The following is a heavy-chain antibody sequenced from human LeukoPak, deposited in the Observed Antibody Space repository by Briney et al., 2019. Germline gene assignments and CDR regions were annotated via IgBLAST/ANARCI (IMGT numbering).Heavy chain of an antibody. J-gene: IGHJ1*01. D-gene: IGHD4-17*01. V-gene: IGHV3-21*01. Sequence: GGSLRLSCAASGFTFSSYSMNWVRQAPGKGLEWVSSISRSSRRLYYADSVKGRFTISRDDAKNSVYLQMNSLRADETAVYYCVRDFDTVTTAYLQLWGQGTLVTVSS. CDR1: GFTFSSYS. CDR3: VRDFDTVTTAYLQL. CDR2: ISRSSRRL.